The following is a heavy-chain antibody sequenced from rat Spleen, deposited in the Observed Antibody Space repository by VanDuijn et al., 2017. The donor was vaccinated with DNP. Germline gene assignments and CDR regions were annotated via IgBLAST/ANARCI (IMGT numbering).Heavy chain of an antibody. D-gene: IGHD1-2*01. CDR1: GFTFSAYY. CDR2: IGSPAYAP. J-gene: IGHJ3*01. V-gene: IGHV5-25*01. Sequence: EVQLVESGGGLVQPGRSLKLSCAASGFTFSAYYMAWVRQAPAKGLEWVAYIGSPAYAPYYTDSVKGRFTISRDNAKSTQYLQMDSLRSEDTATYYCARHEDYSSYIYGFAYWGQGTLVTVSS. CDR3: ARHEDYSSYIYGFAY.